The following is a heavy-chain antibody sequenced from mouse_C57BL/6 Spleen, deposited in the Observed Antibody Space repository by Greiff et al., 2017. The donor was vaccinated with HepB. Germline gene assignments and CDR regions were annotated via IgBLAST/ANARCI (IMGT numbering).Heavy chain of an antibody. CDR3: ARGPEYYFDY. CDR2: ISYSGST. J-gene: IGHJ2*01. V-gene: IGHV3-1*01. Sequence: VQLKQSGPGMVKPSQSLSLTCTVTGYSITSGYDWHWIRHFPGNKLEWMGYISYSGSTNYNPSLKSRISITHDTSKNHFFLKLNSVTTEDTATYYCARGPEYYFDYWGQGTTLTVSS. CDR1: GYSITSGYD.